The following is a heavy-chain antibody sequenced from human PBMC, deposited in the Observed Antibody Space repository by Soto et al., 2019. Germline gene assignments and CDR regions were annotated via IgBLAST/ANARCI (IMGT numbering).Heavy chain of an antibody. CDR3: ARGYYDSSGRGIDY. J-gene: IGHJ4*02. CDR1: GFTFSSYW. V-gene: IGHV3-74*01. D-gene: IGHD3-22*01. Sequence: EVQLVESGGGLVQPGVSLRLSCAASGFTFSSYWMHWVRQAPGKGLGWVSRINSDGSSTSYADSVKGRFTISRDNAKNTLYLQMISLRAEDTAVYYCARGYYDSSGRGIDYWGQGTLVTVSS. CDR2: INSDGSST.